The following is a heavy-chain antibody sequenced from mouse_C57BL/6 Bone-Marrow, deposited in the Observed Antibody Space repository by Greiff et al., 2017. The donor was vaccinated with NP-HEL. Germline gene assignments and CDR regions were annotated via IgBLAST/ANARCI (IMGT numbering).Heavy chain of an antibody. CDR3: ARFITTEWYFDV. CDR2: IYPRSGNT. V-gene: IGHV1-81*01. J-gene: IGHJ1*03. Sequence: QVQLQQPGAELVKPGASVKLSCKASGYTFTSYGISWVKQRTGQGLEWIGEIYPRSGNTYYNEKFKGKATLTADKSSSTAYMELRSLTSEDSAVYFCARFITTEWYFDVWGTGTTVTVSS. CDR1: GYTFTSYG. D-gene: IGHD1-2*01.